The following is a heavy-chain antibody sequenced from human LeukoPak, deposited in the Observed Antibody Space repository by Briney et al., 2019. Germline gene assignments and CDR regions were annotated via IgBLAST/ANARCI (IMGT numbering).Heavy chain of an antibody. CDR3: ARQSDDFWSGYYTVN. J-gene: IGHJ4*02. D-gene: IGHD3-3*01. V-gene: IGHV4-4*02. Sequence: SETLSLTCTVSGGSISSNNWWSWVRQPPGKGLEWIGEIYHSGSTNYNPSLKSRVTISVDTSKNQFSLKLSSVTAADTAVYYCARQSDDFWSGYYTVNWGQGTLVTVSS. CDR2: IYHSGST. CDR1: GGSISSNNW.